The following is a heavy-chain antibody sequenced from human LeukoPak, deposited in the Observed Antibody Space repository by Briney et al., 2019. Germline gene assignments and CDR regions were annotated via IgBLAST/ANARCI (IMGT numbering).Heavy chain of an antibody. D-gene: IGHD3-3*01. Sequence: ASVQVSCKASGYTFTSYGISWVRQAPGQGLEWMGWISAYNGNTNYAQKLQGRVTMTTDTSTSIAYMELRSMRSDDTAVYYCARVSITIFGVVINYFDYWGQGTLVTVSS. CDR3: ARVSITIFGVVINYFDY. V-gene: IGHV1-18*01. CDR2: ISAYNGNT. CDR1: GYTFTSYG. J-gene: IGHJ4*02.